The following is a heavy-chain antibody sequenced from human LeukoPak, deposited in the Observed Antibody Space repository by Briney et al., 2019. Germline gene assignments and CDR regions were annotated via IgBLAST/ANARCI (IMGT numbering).Heavy chain of an antibody. Sequence: GASVKVSCKASGYTFTGYYMHWVRQAPGQGLEWMGWINPNSGGTNYAQKFQGRVTMSRDTSISTAYMELSRLRSDDTAVFYCARESSSSSWAFHYWGQGTLVTVSS. D-gene: IGHD2-2*01. V-gene: IGHV1-2*02. CDR3: ARESSSSSWAFHY. CDR1: GYTFTGYY. J-gene: IGHJ4*02. CDR2: INPNSGGT.